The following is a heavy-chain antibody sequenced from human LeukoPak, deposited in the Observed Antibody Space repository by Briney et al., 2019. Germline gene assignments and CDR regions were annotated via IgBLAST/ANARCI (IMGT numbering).Heavy chain of an antibody. V-gene: IGHV3-30*18. CDR2: ISYDGSNK. D-gene: IGHD1-1*01. CDR3: AKDVAGAGSSDY. Sequence: PGRSLRLSCAASGFTFSSYGMHWVRQAPGKGLEWVAVISYDGSNKYYADSVNGRFTISRDNSKNTLYLQMTSLRAEDTAVYYCAKDVAGAGSSDYWGQGTLVTVSS. CDR1: GFTFSSYG. J-gene: IGHJ4*02.